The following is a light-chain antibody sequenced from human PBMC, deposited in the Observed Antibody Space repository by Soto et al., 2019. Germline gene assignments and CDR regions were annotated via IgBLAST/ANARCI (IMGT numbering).Light chain of an antibody. CDR3: LQEYKYPPT. Sequence: AIQMTQSPSSLSASVGDRVTITCRASQDIRHDLGWYQQKPGKAPKLLMYPASSLQSGVPSRFSGSGSGTDFTLTISSLQPEEFATYDGLQEYKYPPTFGQGTKVDIK. CDR2: PAS. J-gene: IGKJ1*01. V-gene: IGKV1-6*01. CDR1: QDIRHD.